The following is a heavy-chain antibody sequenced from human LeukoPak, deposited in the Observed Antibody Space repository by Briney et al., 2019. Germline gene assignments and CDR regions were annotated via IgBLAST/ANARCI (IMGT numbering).Heavy chain of an antibody. CDR2: IIPIFGTA. D-gene: IGHD3-22*01. V-gene: IGHV1-69*05. Sequence: GSSVKVSCKASGGTFSSYAISWVRQAPGLGLEWMGRIIPIFGTANYAQKFQGRVTITTDESTSTAYMELSSLRSEDTAVYYCASLDYYDSSNWGQGTLVTVSS. J-gene: IGHJ4*02. CDR3: ASLDYYDSSN. CDR1: GGTFSSYA.